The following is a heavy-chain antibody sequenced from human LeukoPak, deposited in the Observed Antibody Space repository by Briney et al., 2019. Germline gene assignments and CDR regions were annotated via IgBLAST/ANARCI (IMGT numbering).Heavy chain of an antibody. CDR3: AREGWLQSSDY. J-gene: IGHJ4*02. Sequence: GGSLRLSXTASGFTFSTYSMHWVRQAPGKGLEYVSSISSNGGSTYYANSVKGRFTISRDNSKNTLYLQMGGLRAEDMAVYYCAREGWLQSSDYWGQGTLVTVSS. V-gene: IGHV3-64*01. CDR1: GFTFSTYS. D-gene: IGHD5-24*01. CDR2: ISSNGGST.